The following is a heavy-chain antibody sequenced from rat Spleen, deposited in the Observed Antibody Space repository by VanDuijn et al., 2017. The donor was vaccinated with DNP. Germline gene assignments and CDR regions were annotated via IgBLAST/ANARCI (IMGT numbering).Heavy chain of an antibody. CDR3: ARHRTIMPYYYAMDA. CDR2: ISYDGSST. D-gene: IGHD1-12*01. V-gene: IGHV5-7*01. CDR1: GFTFRDHN. J-gene: IGHJ4*01. Sequence: EVQLVESGGGLVQPGRSLKLSCAASGFTFRDHNMAWVRQAPKKGLEWVATISYDGSSTYYRDSVKGRFTISRDNAQSTLYLQMDSLRSEDTATYYCARHRTIMPYYYAMDAWGQGASVTVSS.